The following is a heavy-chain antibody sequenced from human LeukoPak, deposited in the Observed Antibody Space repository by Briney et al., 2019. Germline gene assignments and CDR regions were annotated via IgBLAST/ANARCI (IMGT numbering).Heavy chain of an antibody. J-gene: IGHJ5*02. CDR1: GGSISSYY. CDR2: IYYSGST. Sequence: SETLSLTCTVSGGSISSYYWSWIRQPPGKGLEWIGYIYYSGSTNYNPSLKSRVTISVDTSKNQFSLKLSSVTAADTAVYYCARDCGGDCYSGAGWRWDWFDPWGQGTLVTVSS. CDR3: ARDCGGDCYSGAGWRWDWFDP. V-gene: IGHV4-59*12. D-gene: IGHD2-21*02.